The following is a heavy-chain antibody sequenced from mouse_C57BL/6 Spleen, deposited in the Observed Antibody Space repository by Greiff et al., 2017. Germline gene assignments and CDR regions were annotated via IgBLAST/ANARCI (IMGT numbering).Heavy chain of an antibody. V-gene: IGHV1-64*01. CDR3: ARGNWDLDY. CDR2: IHPNSGST. J-gene: IGHJ2*01. CDR1: GYTFTSYW. Sequence: QVQLKQPGAELVKPGASVKLSCKASGYTFTSYWMHWVKQRPGQGLEWIGMIHPNSGSTNYNEKFKSKATLTVDKSSSTAYMQLSSLTSEDSAVYYCARGNWDLDYGGQGTTLTVSS. D-gene: IGHD4-1*01.